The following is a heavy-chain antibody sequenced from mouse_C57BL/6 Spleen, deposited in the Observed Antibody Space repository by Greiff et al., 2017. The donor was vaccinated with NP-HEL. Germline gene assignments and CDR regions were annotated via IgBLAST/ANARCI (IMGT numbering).Heavy chain of an antibody. CDR3: AKDSSGSYYFDY. J-gene: IGHJ2*01. Sequence: EVHLVESGGDLVKPGGSLKLSCAASGFTFSSYGMSWVRQTPDKRLAWVATISSGGSYTYYPDSVKGRFTISSDNAKNTLYLQMSSLKSEDTAMYYCAKDSSGSYYFDYWGQGTTLTVSS. D-gene: IGHD3-2*02. CDR1: GFTFSSYG. CDR2: ISSGGSYT. V-gene: IGHV5-6*01.